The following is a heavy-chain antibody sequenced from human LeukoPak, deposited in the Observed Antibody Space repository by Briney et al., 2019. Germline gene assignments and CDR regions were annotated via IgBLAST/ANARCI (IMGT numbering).Heavy chain of an antibody. CDR3: ARGPLYYDFWSGTYYCYGMDV. CDR1: GGSFSGYY. J-gene: IGHJ6*02. V-gene: IGHV4-34*01. Sequence: SETLSLTCAVYGGSFSGYYWSWIRQPPGKGLEWIGEINHSGSTNYNPSLKSRVTISVDTSKNQFSLKLSSVTAADTAVYYCARGPLYYDFWSGTYYCYGMDVWGRGTTVTVSS. CDR2: INHSGST. D-gene: IGHD3-3*01.